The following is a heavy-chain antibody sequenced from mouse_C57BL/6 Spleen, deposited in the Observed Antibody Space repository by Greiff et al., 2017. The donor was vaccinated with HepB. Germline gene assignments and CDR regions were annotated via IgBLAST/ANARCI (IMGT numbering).Heavy chain of an antibody. CDR2: IGPNSGGT. V-gene: IGHV1-72*01. D-gene: IGHD1-1*01. J-gene: IGHJ3*01. CDR1: GYTFTSYW. CDR3: ARWESSFAY. Sequence: QVQLQQPGAELVKPGASVKLSCKASGYTFTSYWMHWVKQRPGRGLEWIGRIGPNSGGTKYNEKFKSKATLTVDKPSSPAYMQLSSLTSEDSAVYYCARWESSFAYWGQGTLVTVSA.